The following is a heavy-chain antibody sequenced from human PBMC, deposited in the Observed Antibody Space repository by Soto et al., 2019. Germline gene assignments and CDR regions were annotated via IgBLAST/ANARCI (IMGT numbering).Heavy chain of an antibody. J-gene: IGHJ5*02. D-gene: IGHD4-17*01. CDR2: IYWDYAK. CDR1: GFSLTTSGVG. V-gene: IGHV2-5*02. Sequence: QITLKESGPTLVKPTQTLTLTCTFSGFSLTTSGVGVGCIRQPPGKALEWLALIYWDYAKRYSPSLNSSLTSTKDTCKDQVVLTMPTMDPADTATYFCAHRTTTVTWWFDPWGQGTLVTVSS. CDR3: AHRTTTVTWWFDP.